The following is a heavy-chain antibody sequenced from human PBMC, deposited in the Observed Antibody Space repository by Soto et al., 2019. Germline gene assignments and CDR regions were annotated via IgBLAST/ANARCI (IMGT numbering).Heavy chain of an antibody. Sequence: SLRLSCAASRFTFSTYEMNWVRQAPGKGLEWVSYISSSGYTVYYADSVKGRFTISRDNTRNSLYLQVNSLRAEDTAVYYCAKSIGITIFGVVIPTDYYYGMDVWGQGTTVTVSS. CDR3: AKSIGITIFGVVIPTDYYYGMDV. CDR1: RFTFSTYE. CDR2: ISSSGYTV. J-gene: IGHJ6*02. D-gene: IGHD3-3*01. V-gene: IGHV3-48*03.